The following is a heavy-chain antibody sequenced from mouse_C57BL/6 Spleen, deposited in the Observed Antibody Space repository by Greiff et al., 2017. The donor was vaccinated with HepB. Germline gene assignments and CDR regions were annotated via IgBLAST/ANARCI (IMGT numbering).Heavy chain of an antibody. CDR2: IYPGDGDT. J-gene: IGHJ2*01. CDR1: GYAFSSYW. D-gene: IGHD2-4*01. Sequence: VHLVESGAELVKPGASVKISCKASGYAFSSYWMNWVKQRPGKGLEWIGQIYPGDGDTNYNGKFKGKATLTADKSSSTAYMQLSSLTSEDSAVYFCARDDYEVYFDYWGQGTTLTVSS. V-gene: IGHV1-80*01. CDR3: ARDDYEVYFDY.